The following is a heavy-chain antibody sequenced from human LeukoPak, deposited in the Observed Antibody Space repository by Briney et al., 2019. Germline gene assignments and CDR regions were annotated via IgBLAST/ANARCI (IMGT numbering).Heavy chain of an antibody. V-gene: IGHV4-4*07. Sequence: PSETLSLTCTVSGGSISSYYWSRIRQPAGKELKWIGRIYTSGSTNYNPSLKSRVTMSVDTSKNQFSLKLSSVTAADTAVYYCAREPLRVDAFDIWGQGTMVTASS. J-gene: IGHJ3*02. CDR1: GGSISSYY. CDR2: IYTSGST. D-gene: IGHD4-17*01. CDR3: AREPLRVDAFDI.